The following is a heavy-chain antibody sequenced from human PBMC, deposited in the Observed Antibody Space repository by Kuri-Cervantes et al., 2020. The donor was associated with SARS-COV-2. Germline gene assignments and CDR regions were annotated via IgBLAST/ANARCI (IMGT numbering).Heavy chain of an antibody. CDR2: ISSSSSYK. D-gene: IGHD2-15*01. CDR3: AREELLHGGHYFDY. Sequence: GGFLRLSCAASGFTFSSYSMNWVRQAPGKGLEWVSSISSSSSYKYYADSVKGRFTISRDNAKNSLYLQMNSLRAEDTAVYYCAREELLHGGHYFDYWGQGTLVTVSS. J-gene: IGHJ4*02. CDR1: GFTFSSYS. V-gene: IGHV3-21*01.